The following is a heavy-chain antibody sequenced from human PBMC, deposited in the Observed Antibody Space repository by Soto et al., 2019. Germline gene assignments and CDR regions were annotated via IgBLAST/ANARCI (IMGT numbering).Heavy chain of an antibody. CDR2: VHSRGDT. CDR1: GGSISGQY. CDR3: TRVLDPGYSDY. V-gene: IGHV4-59*11. Sequence: PSETLSLTCTVSGGSISGQYWSWIRQAPGKTLEWIGHVHSRGDTNYNPSLRSRLTVSADTSRNQFSLKLTSVTAADTAIYYCTRVLDPGYSDYWGQGTPVTVSS. J-gene: IGHJ4*02.